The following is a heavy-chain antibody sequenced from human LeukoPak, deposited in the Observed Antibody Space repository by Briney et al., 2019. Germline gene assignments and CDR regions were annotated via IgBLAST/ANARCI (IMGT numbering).Heavy chain of an antibody. CDR2: IYYSGST. V-gene: IGHV4-59*08. D-gene: IGHD3-3*01. CDR1: GGSISSYY. J-gene: IGHJ4*02. CDR3: ARHRYNTIFGAVLITDFDY. Sequence: SETLSLTCTVSGGSISSYYWSWIRQPPGKGLEWIGFIYYSGSTNYNPSLKSRVTISVDTSKNQFSLRLSSVTAADTAVYYCARHRYNTIFGAVLITDFDYWGQGTLVTVSS.